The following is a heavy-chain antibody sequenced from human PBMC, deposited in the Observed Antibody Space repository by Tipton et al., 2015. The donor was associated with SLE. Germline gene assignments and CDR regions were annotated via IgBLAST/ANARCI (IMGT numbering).Heavy chain of an antibody. J-gene: IGHJ6*02. CDR2: ISYGGGT. D-gene: IGHD2-21*02. V-gene: IGHV4-59*08. Sequence: TLSLTCSVSGGSISSHYWIWIRQPPGKGLQWIGYISYGGGTNYNPSLKSRVTISVDPAKNQFSLRLTSVTAADTAVYYCARGMVTWRGAILGVDVWGQGTTVNVSS. CDR3: ARGMVTWRGAILGVDV. CDR1: GGSISSHY.